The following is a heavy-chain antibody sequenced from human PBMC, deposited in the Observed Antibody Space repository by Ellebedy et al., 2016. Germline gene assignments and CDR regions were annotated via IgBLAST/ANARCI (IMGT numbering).Heavy chain of an antibody. Sequence: SETLSLTCAVYGGSFSGYYWSWIRQPPGKGLEWIGEINPSGSTNYNPSLTSRVTISVDTSKNQFSLKLGSVTAADTAVYYCARGLSTASLLNVRGVIIRGGYMDVWGKGTTVTISS. CDR2: INPSGST. J-gene: IGHJ6*03. V-gene: IGHV4-34*01. D-gene: IGHD3-10*01. CDR1: GGSFSGYY. CDR3: ARGLSTASLLNVRGVIIRGGYMDV.